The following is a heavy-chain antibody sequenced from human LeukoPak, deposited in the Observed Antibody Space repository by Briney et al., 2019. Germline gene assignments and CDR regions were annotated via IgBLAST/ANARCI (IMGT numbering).Heavy chain of an antibody. CDR2: IYTSGST. CDR3: ARETVYYDSSGYYSPAFDI. CDR1: GGSISSGSYY. D-gene: IGHD3-22*01. Sequence: SETLSLTCTVSGGSISSGSYYWSWIRQPAGKGLEWIGRIYTSGSTNYNPSLKSRVTISLDTSKNQFSLKLSSVTAADTAVYYCARETVYYDSSGYYSPAFDIWGQGTMVTVSS. V-gene: IGHV4-61*02. J-gene: IGHJ3*02.